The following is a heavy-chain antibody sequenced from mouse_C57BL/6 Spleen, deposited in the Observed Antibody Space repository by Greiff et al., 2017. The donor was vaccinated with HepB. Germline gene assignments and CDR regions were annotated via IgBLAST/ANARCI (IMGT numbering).Heavy chain of an antibody. J-gene: IGHJ1*03. CDR3: ARRGATVVDSYWYFDV. CDR1: GYTFTDYN. V-gene: IGHV1-18*01. D-gene: IGHD1-1*01. Sequence: EVQLQQSGPELVKPGASVKIPCKASGYTFTDYNMDWVKQSHGKSLEWIGDINPNNGGTIYNQKFKGKATLTVDKSSSTAYMELRSLTSEDTAVYYCARRGATVVDSYWYFDVWGTGTTVTVSS. CDR2: INPNNGGT.